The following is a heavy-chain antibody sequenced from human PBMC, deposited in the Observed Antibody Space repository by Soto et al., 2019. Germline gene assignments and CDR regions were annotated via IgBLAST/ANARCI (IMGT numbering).Heavy chain of an antibody. Sequence: GGSLRLSCAASGFTFSSYAMHWVRQAPGKGLEWVAVISYDGSNKYYADSVKGRFTISRDNSKNTLYLQMNSLRAEDTAVYYCATAYYYDSSGYYAFDIWGQGTMVTVSS. D-gene: IGHD3-22*01. CDR3: ATAYYYDSSGYYAFDI. CDR2: ISYDGSNK. J-gene: IGHJ3*02. CDR1: GFTFSSYA. V-gene: IGHV3-30-3*01.